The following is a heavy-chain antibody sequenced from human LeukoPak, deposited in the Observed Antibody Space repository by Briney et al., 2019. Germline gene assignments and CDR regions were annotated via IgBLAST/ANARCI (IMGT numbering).Heavy chain of an antibody. CDR1: GFTLSSYD. J-gene: IGHJ3*02. CDR3: ARDLYYYDSSGYYTPRAFDI. Sequence: PGGSLRLSCAASGFTLSSYDMHWVRQAPGKGLEWVAVISYDGSNKYYADSVKGRFTISRDNSKNTLFLQMNSLRAEDTAVYYCARDLYYYDSSGYYTPRAFDIWGQGTMVTVSS. D-gene: IGHD3-22*01. CDR2: ISYDGSNK. V-gene: IGHV3-30*03.